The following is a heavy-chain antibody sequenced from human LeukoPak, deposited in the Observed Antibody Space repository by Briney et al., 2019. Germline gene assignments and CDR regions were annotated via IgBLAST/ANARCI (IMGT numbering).Heavy chain of an antibody. V-gene: IGHV3-30-3*01. D-gene: IGHD3-10*01. CDR3: AAGSGSYYPDYYGMDV. Sequence: GGSLRLSCAASGFTFSSYAMHWVRQAPGKGLEWVAVTSYDGSNKYYADSVKGRFTISRDNSKNTLYLQMNSLRAEDTAVHYCAAGSGSYYPDYYGMDVWGQGTTVTVSS. J-gene: IGHJ6*02. CDR1: GFTFSSYA. CDR2: TSYDGSNK.